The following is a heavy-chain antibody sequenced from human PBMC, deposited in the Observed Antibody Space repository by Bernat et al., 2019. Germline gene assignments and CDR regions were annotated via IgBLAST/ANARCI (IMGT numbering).Heavy chain of an antibody. V-gene: IGHV3-64*01. D-gene: IGHD3-10*01. J-gene: IGHJ4*02. CDR1: GFTFSSYA. CDR3: ARGYYYGSGSYYPDY. CDR2: INSNGGST. Sequence: EVQLVESGGGLVQPGGSLRLSCAASGFTFSSYAMHWVRQAPGKGLEYVSAINSNGGSTYYATSVKGRFTISRENSKNTLYLQMGSLRAEDMAVYYCARGYYYGSGSYYPDYWGQGTLVTVSS.